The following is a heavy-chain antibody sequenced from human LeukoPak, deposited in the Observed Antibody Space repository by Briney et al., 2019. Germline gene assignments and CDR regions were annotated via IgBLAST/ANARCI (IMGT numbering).Heavy chain of an antibody. CDR1: GGSISSYY. Sequence: SETLSLTCTVSGGSISSYYWSWIRQPAGKGLEWIGRIYTSGSTNYNPSLKSRVTMSVDTSKNQFSLKLSSVTAADTAVYYCAREKPSTIYYYGMDVWGQGTTVTVSS. V-gene: IGHV4-4*07. D-gene: IGHD5/OR15-5a*01. J-gene: IGHJ6*02. CDR3: AREKPSTIYYYGMDV. CDR2: IYTSGST.